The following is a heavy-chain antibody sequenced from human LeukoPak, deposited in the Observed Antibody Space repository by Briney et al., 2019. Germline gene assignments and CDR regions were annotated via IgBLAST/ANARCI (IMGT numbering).Heavy chain of an antibody. CDR3: ARHVAYSSRFDY. Sequence: SETLSLTCAVSGDSISSTSYYWGWIRQPPGKGLDWIGYINYSGNTYCNPSLKSRVIISVDTSKNQFSLKLNSVTAADTALYYCARHVAYSSRFDYWGQGTLVTVSS. J-gene: IGHJ4*02. V-gene: IGHV4-39*01. CDR2: INYSGNT. CDR1: GDSISSTSYY. D-gene: IGHD6-13*01.